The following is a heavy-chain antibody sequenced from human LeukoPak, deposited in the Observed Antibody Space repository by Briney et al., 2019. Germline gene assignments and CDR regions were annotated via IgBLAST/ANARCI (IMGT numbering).Heavy chain of an antibody. D-gene: IGHD5-18*01. CDR1: GGTFSSYA. CDR2: IIPIFGTA. Sequence: GASVKVSCKASGGTFSSYAISWVRQAPGQGLEWMGGIIPIFGTANYAQKFQGRVTITADESTSTAYMELSSLRSEDTAVYYCARLQGGYSYGDFDHWGQGTLVTVSS. J-gene: IGHJ4*02. V-gene: IGHV1-69*13. CDR3: ARLQGGYSYGDFDH.